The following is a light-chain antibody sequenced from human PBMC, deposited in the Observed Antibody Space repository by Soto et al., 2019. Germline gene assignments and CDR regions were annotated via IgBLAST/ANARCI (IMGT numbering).Light chain of an antibody. Sequence: DIQMTQSPSTLSASVGDRVTITCRTSQSIITSLAWYQQKPGKAPKLLIYKASSLQSRVPSSFSGSGSGTEFTLTISSLQPDDFATYYCQQYNSYSRTFGQGTKVDI. CDR1: QSIITS. CDR3: QQYNSYSRT. CDR2: KAS. J-gene: IGKJ1*01. V-gene: IGKV1-5*03.